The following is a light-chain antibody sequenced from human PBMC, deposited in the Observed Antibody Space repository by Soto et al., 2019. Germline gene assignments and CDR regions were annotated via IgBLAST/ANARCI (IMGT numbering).Light chain of an antibody. CDR2: KAS. CDR1: QSIGIW. J-gene: IGKJ1*01. Sequence: IQMTQSPSTLSASVGDRVAITCRASQSIGIWLAWYQEKPGKAPRFLIYKASSLESGVPSSFSGSGSGTEFTITISSLQPDDFATYYCPQYNDYSWTFGQGTKVEIK. V-gene: IGKV1-5*03. CDR3: PQYNDYSWT.